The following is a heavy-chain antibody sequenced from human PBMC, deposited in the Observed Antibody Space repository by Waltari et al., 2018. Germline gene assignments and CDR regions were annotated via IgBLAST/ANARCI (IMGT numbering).Heavy chain of an antibody. Sequence: EVQLLESGGGLVQPGGSLRLSCAASGFTFSSYAMSWVRQAPGKGLEWVSAISGSGGSTYYADSVKGRFTISRDNSKNTLYLQMNSLRAEDTAVYYCAKSSEYGSGSYRDFDYWGQGTLVTVSS. J-gene: IGHJ4*02. CDR1: GFTFSSYA. V-gene: IGHV3-23*01. CDR2: ISGSGGST. CDR3: AKSSEYGSGSYRDFDY. D-gene: IGHD3-10*01.